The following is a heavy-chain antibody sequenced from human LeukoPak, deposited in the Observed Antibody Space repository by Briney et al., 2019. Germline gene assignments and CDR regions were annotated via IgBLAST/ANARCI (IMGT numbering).Heavy chain of an antibody. V-gene: IGHV1-46*01. Sequence: VASVKVSCKASGYTFTSYYMHWVRQAPGEGLEWMGIINPSGGSTSYAQKFQGRVTMTRDTSTSTVYMELSSLRSEDTAVYYCARDRSVPYYDFWSVYEIQYNWFDPWGQGTLVTVSS. J-gene: IGHJ5*02. CDR3: ARDRSVPYYDFWSVYEIQYNWFDP. CDR2: INPSGGST. CDR1: GYTFTSYY. D-gene: IGHD3-3*01.